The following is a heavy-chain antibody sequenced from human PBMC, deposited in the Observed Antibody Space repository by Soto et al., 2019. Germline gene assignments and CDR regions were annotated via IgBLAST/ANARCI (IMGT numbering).Heavy chain of an antibody. D-gene: IGHD2-2*01. CDR1: GFTFSSYA. V-gene: IGHV3-23*01. J-gene: IGHJ4*02. CDR3: ANGDIVVVPAAMLFDY. Sequence: GGSLRLSCAASGFTFSSYAMSWVRQAPGKGLEWVSAISGSGGSTYYADSVKGRFNKSRDNSKNPLYVQMNSLRAEDTAVYYCANGDIVVVPAAMLFDYWGQGTLVTVSS. CDR2: ISGSGGST.